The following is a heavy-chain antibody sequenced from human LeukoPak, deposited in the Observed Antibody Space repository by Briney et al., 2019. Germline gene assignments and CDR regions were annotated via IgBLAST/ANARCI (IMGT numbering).Heavy chain of an antibody. CDR2: IYYSGST. V-gene: IGHV4-59*01. J-gene: IGHJ6*03. CDR1: GGSISTYY. CDR3: ARGGPPGYYYDYYMDV. Sequence: SETLSLTCTVSGGSISTYYWNWIRQPPGKGLEWIGYIYYSGSTNYNPSLKSRVTISVDTSKNQFSLKMSSVTAADTAVYFCARGGPPGYYYDYYMDVWGKGTTVTISS.